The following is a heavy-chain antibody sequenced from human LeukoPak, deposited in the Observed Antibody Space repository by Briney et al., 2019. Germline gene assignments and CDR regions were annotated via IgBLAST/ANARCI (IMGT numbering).Heavy chain of an antibody. CDR1: GFTFSSYG. V-gene: IGHV3-30*02. Sequence: QPGGSLRLSCAASGFTFSSYGMHWVRQAPGKGLEWVAFIRYDGSNKYYADSVKGRFTISRDNAKNSLYLQMNSLRAEDTAVYYCARVFQETSGVAAYGYWGQGTLVTVSS. CDR2: IRYDGSNK. CDR3: ARVFQETSGVAAYGY. D-gene: IGHD2-15*01. J-gene: IGHJ4*02.